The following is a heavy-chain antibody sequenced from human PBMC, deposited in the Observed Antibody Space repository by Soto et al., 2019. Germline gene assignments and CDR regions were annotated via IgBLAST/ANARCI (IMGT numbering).Heavy chain of an antibody. CDR1: GESFSAYY. CDR2: INHSGST. Sequence: VQLYQWGAGLLKPSETLSLTCAVYGESFSAYYWTWIRQPPGKGLEWIGEINHSGSTKYNPSLRSRVTVSVDTSKHQFSLKLSSVTAADTAMYYCARAREVVAARLSSYGMAVWGQGPTVTVSS. V-gene: IGHV4-34*01. J-gene: IGHJ6*02. CDR3: ARAREVVAARLSSYGMAV. D-gene: IGHD2-15*01.